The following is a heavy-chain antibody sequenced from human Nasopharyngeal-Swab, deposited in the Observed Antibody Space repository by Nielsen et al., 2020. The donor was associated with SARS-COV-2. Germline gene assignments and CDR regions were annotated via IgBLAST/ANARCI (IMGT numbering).Heavy chain of an antibody. V-gene: IGHV3-9*01. CDR3: AKDIGYGSGSYVDY. J-gene: IGHJ4*02. Sequence: SLKISCAASGFTFDDYAMHWVRQAPGKGLEWVSGISWNSGSIGYADSVKGRFTISRDNAKNSLYLQMNSLRAEDTALYYCAKDIGYGSGSYVDYWGQGTLVTVSS. CDR1: GFTFDDYA. D-gene: IGHD3-10*01. CDR2: ISWNSGSI.